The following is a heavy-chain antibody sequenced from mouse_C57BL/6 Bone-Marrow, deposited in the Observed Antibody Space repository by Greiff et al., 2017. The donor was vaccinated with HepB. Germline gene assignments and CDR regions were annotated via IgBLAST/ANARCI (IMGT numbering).Heavy chain of an antibody. J-gene: IGHJ2*01. V-gene: IGHV1-81*01. D-gene: IGHD1-1*01. CDR2: IYPRSGNT. CDR1: GYTFTSYG. Sequence: VQLQESGAELARPGASVKLSCKASGYTFTSYGISWVKQRPGQGLEWIGEIYPRSGNTYYNEKFKGKATLTADKSSSTAYMELRSLTSEDSAVYFCARGSHYYGIDYWGQGTTLTVSS. CDR3: ARGSHYYGIDY.